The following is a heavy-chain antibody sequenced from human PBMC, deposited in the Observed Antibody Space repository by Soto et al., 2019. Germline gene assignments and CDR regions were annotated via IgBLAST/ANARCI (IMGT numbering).Heavy chain of an antibody. CDR1: GFTFSSYS. D-gene: IGHD2-15*01. CDR3: AREALLNWFDP. Sequence: EVQLVESGGGLVQPGGSLRLSCAASGFTFSSYSMNWVRQAPGKGLEWVSYISSSSSTIYYADSVKGRFTISRDNAKNSLYLQMNSLRAEDTAVYYCAREALLNWFDPWGRGTLVTVSS. J-gene: IGHJ5*02. CDR2: ISSSSSTI. V-gene: IGHV3-48*01.